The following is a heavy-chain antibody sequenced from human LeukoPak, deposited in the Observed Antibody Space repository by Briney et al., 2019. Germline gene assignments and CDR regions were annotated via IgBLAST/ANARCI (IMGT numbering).Heavy chain of an antibody. CDR3: ARGAITGYSYGLFDY. CDR1: GFTFSSYW. Sequence: GGSLRLSCVASGFTFSSYWMHWVRQAPGKGLVWVSRINSDGSSTSYADSVKGRFTISRDNAKNTLYLQMNSLRAEDTAVYYCARGAITGYSYGLFDYWGQGTLVTVSS. D-gene: IGHD5-18*01. J-gene: IGHJ4*02. CDR2: INSDGSST. V-gene: IGHV3-74*01.